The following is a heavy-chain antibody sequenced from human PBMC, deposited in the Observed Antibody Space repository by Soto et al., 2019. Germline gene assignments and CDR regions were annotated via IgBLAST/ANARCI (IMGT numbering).Heavy chain of an antibody. CDR2: IIPIFGTA. D-gene: IGHD2-8*02. J-gene: IGHJ6*02. Sequence: QVQLVQSGAEVKKPGSSVKVSCKASGGTFSSYAISWVRQAPGQGLEWMGGIIPIFGTANYAQKFQGRVTITADESTSTAYMELSSLGSDDTAVYYCAGPYGWNSGPDYYGMDVWGQGTTVTVSS. V-gene: IGHV1-69*01. CDR3: AGPYGWNSGPDYYGMDV. CDR1: GGTFSSYA.